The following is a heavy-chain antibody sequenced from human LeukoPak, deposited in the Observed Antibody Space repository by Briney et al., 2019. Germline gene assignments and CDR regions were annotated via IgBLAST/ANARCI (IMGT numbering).Heavy chain of an antibody. D-gene: IGHD6-6*01. CDR2: MNPNSGNT. Sequence: ASVKVSCKASGYTFTSYDINWVRQATGQGLEWMGWMNPNSGNTGYAQKFQGRVTMTRNTSISTAYMELSSLRSEDTAVYYCARDIAARLYAADYWGQGTLVTVSS. V-gene: IGHV1-8*01. CDR1: GYTFTSYD. J-gene: IGHJ4*02. CDR3: ARDIAARLYAADY.